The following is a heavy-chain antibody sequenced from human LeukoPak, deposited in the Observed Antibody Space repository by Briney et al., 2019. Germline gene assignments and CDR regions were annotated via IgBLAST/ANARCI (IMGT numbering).Heavy chain of an antibody. Sequence: GGSLRLSCAASGFTFSSYAMSWVRQAPGKGLEWVSAISGSGGSTYYADSVKGRFTISRDNSKNTLYLQMNSLRAEDTAVYYCANGGGRVRGKIDAFDIWGQGTMVTVSS. J-gene: IGHJ3*02. CDR1: GFTFSSYA. D-gene: IGHD3-10*01. CDR3: ANGGGRVRGKIDAFDI. V-gene: IGHV3-23*01. CDR2: ISGSGGST.